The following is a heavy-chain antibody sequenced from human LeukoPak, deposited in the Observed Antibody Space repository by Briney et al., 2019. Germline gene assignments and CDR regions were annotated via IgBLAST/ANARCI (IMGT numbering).Heavy chain of an antibody. Sequence: TGGSLRLSCAASGFTFSSYAMSWVRQAPGKGLEWVSAISGSGGSTYYADSVKGRFTISRDNSKNTLYVQMNSLRAEDTAVYYCAKDGSALWTIARPYYFDYWGQGTLVTVSS. J-gene: IGHJ4*02. D-gene: IGHD5-24*01. CDR3: AKDGSALWTIARPYYFDY. CDR1: GFTFSSYA. V-gene: IGHV3-23*01. CDR2: ISGSGGST.